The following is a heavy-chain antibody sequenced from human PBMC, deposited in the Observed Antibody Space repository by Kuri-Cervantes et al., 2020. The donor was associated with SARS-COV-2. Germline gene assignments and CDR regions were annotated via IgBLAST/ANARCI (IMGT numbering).Heavy chain of an antibody. Sequence: SETLSLTCAVSGYSISSGYYWGWIRQPPGKGLEWIGSIYTSGSTNYNPSLKSRVTMSVDTSKNQFSLKLSSVTAPDTAVYYCARTCLVTIFGDAFDIWGQGTMVTVSS. CDR2: IYTSGST. J-gene: IGHJ3*02. CDR3: ARTCLVTIFGDAFDI. CDR1: GYSISSGYY. V-gene: IGHV4-38-2*01. D-gene: IGHD3-3*01.